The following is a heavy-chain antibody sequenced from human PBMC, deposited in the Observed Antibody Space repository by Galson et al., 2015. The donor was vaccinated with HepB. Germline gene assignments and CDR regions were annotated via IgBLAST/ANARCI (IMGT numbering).Heavy chain of an antibody. CDR2: IYWNDDK. J-gene: IGHJ4*02. V-gene: IGHV2-5*01. Sequence: PALVKPPQTLTLTCTFSGFPLSTSRLAVGWIRQPPGKALEWLALIYWNDDKRYSPSLKNRLTITKDTSKSRVVLTMTNMDPVDTGTYYCAQSRKMGMNFNSWGQGTLVTVSS. CDR1: GFPLSTSRLA. CDR3: AQSRKMGMNFNS. D-gene: IGHD7-27*01.